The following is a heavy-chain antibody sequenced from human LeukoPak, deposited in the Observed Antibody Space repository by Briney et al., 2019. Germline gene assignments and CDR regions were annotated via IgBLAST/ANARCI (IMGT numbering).Heavy chain of an antibody. CDR3: ARHSPVAATIFYF. CDR1: GGSISSSSYY. J-gene: IGHJ4*02. V-gene: IGHV4-39*01. Sequence: SETLSLTCTVSGGSISSSSYYWGWIRQSPGKGLEWIGSIYYSGSTYYNPSPTSRVTMSVDTSKNQFSLRLNSVTAADTAFYYCARHSPVAATIFYFWGQGTLVTVSS. CDR2: IYYSGST. D-gene: IGHD2-15*01.